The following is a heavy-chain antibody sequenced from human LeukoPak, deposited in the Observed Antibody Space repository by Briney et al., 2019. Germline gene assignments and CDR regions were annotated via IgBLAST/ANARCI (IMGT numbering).Heavy chain of an antibody. Sequence: ASVKVSCKASGYTFTGYYMHWVRQAPGQGLEWMGWINPNSGGTNYAQKFQGRVTMTRDTAISTAYMELRSLRSDDTALYYCARGLPGYSTAWFDYWGQGTLVTVSS. CDR3: ARGLPGYSTAWFDY. D-gene: IGHD6-19*01. V-gene: IGHV1-2*02. J-gene: IGHJ4*02. CDR2: INPNSGGT. CDR1: GYTFTGYY.